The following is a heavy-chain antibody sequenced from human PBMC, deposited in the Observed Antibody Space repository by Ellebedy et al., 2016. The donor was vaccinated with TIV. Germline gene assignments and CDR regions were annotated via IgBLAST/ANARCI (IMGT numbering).Heavy chain of an antibody. J-gene: IGHJ4*02. D-gene: IGHD3/OR15-3a*01. CDR1: GDSVSRNSAA. CDR2: TYYRSKWNI. CDR3: AGRGTAGTGFSY. Sequence: SQTLSLTCAISGDSVSRNSAAWNWIRQSPSRGLEWLGGTYYRSKWNIDYAVSVKGRITINADTSKNHISLQLNSVTPEGTAMYYCAGRGTAGTGFSYWGQGTLVTVSS. V-gene: IGHV6-1*01.